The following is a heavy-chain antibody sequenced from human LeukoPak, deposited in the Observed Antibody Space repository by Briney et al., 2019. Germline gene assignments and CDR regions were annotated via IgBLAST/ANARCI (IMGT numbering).Heavy chain of an antibody. CDR1: GGSFSGYY. V-gene: IGHV4-34*01. D-gene: IGHD3-16*01. J-gene: IGHJ3*01. CDR2: INHSGST. Sequence: SETLSLTCAVYGGSFSGYYWSWIRQPPGKGLEWIGEINHSGSTNYNPSLKRRVTISVDTSKSQFSLKLSSVTAADTAVYYCVRVGGAFYLWGQGTRVSVSS. CDR3: VRVGGAFYL.